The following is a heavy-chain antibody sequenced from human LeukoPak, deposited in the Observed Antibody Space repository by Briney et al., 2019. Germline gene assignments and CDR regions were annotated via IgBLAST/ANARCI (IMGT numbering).Heavy chain of an antibody. D-gene: IGHD4-11*01. CDR2: IIPILGIA. Sequence: SVKVSCKASGGTFSSYTISWVRQAPGQGLEWMGRIIPILGIANYAQKFQGRVTITADKSTSTAYMELSSLRSKDTAVYYCARDLYRDSLPVSWFDPWGQGTLVTVSS. CDR1: GGTFSSYT. V-gene: IGHV1-69*04. J-gene: IGHJ5*02. CDR3: ARDLYRDSLPVSWFDP.